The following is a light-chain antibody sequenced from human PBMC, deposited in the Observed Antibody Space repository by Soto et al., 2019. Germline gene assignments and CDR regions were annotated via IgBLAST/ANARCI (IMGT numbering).Light chain of an antibody. CDR3: QQYSNWPPMYT. CDR1: QSINSN. Sequence: EIVMTQSPATLSVSPGERATLSCRASQSINSNLAWYQQKPGQAPRLLIYSASIRATGVPARFSGSESGTEFTLTISSLQSEDFAVYYCQQYSNWPPMYTFGQETKLEIK. V-gene: IGKV3-15*01. CDR2: SAS. J-gene: IGKJ2*01.